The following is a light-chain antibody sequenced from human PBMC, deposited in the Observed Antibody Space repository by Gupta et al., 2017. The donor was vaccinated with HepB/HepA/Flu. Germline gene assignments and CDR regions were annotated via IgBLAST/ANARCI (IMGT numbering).Light chain of an antibody. J-gene: IGKJ1*01. CDR3: QQYGSSSTWT. Sequence: VLTQSPGTLSLSPGERAARSCRASQSVSSSYLAWYQQKPGQAPRLLIYGASSRATGIPDRFSGSGSGTDFTLTISRLEPEDVAVYYCQQYGSSSTWTFGQGTKVEIK. CDR1: QSVSSSY. CDR2: GAS. V-gene: IGKV3-20*01.